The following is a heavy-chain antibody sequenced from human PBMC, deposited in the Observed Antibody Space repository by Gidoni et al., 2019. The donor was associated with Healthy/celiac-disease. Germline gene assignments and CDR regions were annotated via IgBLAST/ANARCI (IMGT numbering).Heavy chain of an antibody. Sequence: QVQLVQSGAEVKKPGASVKVSCKASGYTFPGYYMHWVRQAPGQGLEWMGWINPNSGGTNYAQKFQGRVTMTRDTSISTAYMELSRLRSDDTAVYYCAREGGCSSTSCYTNWFDPWGQGTLVTVSS. CDR2: INPNSGGT. D-gene: IGHD2-2*02. CDR1: GYTFPGYY. J-gene: IGHJ5*02. V-gene: IGHV1-2*02. CDR3: AREGGCSSTSCYTNWFDP.